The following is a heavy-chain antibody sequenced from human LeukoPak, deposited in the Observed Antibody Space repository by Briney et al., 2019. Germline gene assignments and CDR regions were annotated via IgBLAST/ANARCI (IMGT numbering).Heavy chain of an antibody. J-gene: IGHJ4*02. CDR2: ISGSGGST. V-gene: IGHV3-23*01. D-gene: IGHD3-9*01. Sequence: GGSLRLSCAASGFTFSSNAMSWVRKAPGKGLEGFSAISGSGGSTYYADSVKGRFTISRDNSKNTLYLQMNSLRAEDTAVYYCAKLLLRYFDWLSFDYWGQGTLVTVSS. CDR1: GFTFSSNA. CDR3: AKLLLRYFDWLSFDY.